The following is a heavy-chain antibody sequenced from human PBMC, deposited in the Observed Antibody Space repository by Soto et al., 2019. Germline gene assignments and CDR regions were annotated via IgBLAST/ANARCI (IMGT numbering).Heavy chain of an antibody. J-gene: IGHJ4*02. Sequence: ASVKVSCKASGYTFTSYAMHWVRQAPGQRLEWMGWINAGNGNTKYSQKFQGRVTITRDTSASTAYMELSSLRSEDTAVYYCTKSATVPAAIAYWGQGTLVTVS. CDR2: INAGNGNT. CDR1: GYTFTSYA. V-gene: IGHV1-3*01. D-gene: IGHD2-2*02. CDR3: TKSATVPAAIAY.